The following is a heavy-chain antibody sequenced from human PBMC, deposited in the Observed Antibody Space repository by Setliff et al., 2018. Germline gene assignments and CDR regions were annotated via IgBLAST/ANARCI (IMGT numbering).Heavy chain of an antibody. CDR2: ISTNNGKT. CDR3: ARESVVVVTTTNYYYYIDV. V-gene: IGHV1-18*01. Sequence: ASVKVSCKASGYTFISYGISWLRQAPGQGFEWMGWISTNNGKTEYSQKVQGRVTMTTDRSTSTIYMESRSLRSDDTAMYFCARESVVVVTTTNYYYYIDVWGEGTTVTVSS. CDR1: GYTFISYG. J-gene: IGHJ6*03. D-gene: IGHD2-21*02.